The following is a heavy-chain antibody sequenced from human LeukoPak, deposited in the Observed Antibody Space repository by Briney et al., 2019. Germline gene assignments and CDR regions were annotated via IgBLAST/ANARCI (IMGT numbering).Heavy chain of an antibody. Sequence: GGSLRLSCTASGFTFSSYWMHWVRQAPGKGLVWVSRINSDGTITTYADSVKGRFTISRDNAKNTLYLQMNSLRAEDTAVYYCARDDRSSLDHWGQGTLVTVSS. CDR1: GFTFSSYW. J-gene: IGHJ4*02. V-gene: IGHV3-74*01. CDR2: INSDGTIT. D-gene: IGHD6-13*01. CDR3: ARDDRSSLDH.